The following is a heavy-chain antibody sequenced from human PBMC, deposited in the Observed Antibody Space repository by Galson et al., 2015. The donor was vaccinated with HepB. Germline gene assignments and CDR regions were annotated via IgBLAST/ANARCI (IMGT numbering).Heavy chain of an antibody. CDR1: GGSISSYY. CDR2: IYYSGST. CDR3: ARHDYGDYVRHDAFDI. D-gene: IGHD4-17*01. V-gene: IGHV4-59*01. Sequence: SETLSLTCTVSGGSISSYYWSWIRQPPGKGLEWIGYIYYSGSTNYNPTLKSRVTISVDTSKNQFSLKLSSVTAADTAVYYCARHDYGDYVRHDAFDIWGQGTMVTVSS. J-gene: IGHJ3*02.